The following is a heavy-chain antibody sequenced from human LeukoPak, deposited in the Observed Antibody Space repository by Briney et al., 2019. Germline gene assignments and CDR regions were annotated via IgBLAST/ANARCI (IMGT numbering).Heavy chain of an antibody. CDR1: GYTFTAYS. Sequence: ASVKVSCKASGYTFTAYSMHWVRQAPGQGLEGMGWINPNSGGTNYAQKFKGRVTMTRDTSITTAYMELSRLRSDDTAVYYCARDLDYYGSGSFFNIWGQGTMVTVSS. CDR2: INPNSGGT. V-gene: IGHV1-2*02. D-gene: IGHD3-10*01. J-gene: IGHJ3*02. CDR3: ARDLDYYGSGSFFNI.